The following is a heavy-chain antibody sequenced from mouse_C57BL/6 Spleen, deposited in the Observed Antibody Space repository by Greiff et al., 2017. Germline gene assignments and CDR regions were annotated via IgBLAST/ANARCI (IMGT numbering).Heavy chain of an antibody. CDR1: GFTFSSYA. V-gene: IGHV5-4*01. Sequence: DVQLVESGGGLVKPGGSLKLSCAASGFTFSSYAMSWVRQTPEKRLEWVATISDGGSYTYYPDNVKGRFTISRDNAKNNLYLQMSHLKSEDTAMYYCARDRVYDGFAYWGQGTLVTVSA. D-gene: IGHD2-3*01. CDR3: ARDRVYDGFAY. J-gene: IGHJ3*01. CDR2: ISDGGSYT.